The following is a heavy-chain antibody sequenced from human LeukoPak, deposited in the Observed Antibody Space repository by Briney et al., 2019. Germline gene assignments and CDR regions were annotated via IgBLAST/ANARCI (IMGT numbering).Heavy chain of an antibody. CDR3: ARDPYGSGSYLSGGFDP. Sequence: GRSLRLSCAASGFTFSSYAMHWVRQAPGKGLEWVAVISYDGSNKYYADSVKGRFTISRDNSKNTLYLQMNSLRAEDTAVYHCARDPYGSGSYLSGGFDPWGQGTLVTVSS. D-gene: IGHD3-10*01. CDR1: GFTFSSYA. CDR2: ISYDGSNK. V-gene: IGHV3-30*04. J-gene: IGHJ5*02.